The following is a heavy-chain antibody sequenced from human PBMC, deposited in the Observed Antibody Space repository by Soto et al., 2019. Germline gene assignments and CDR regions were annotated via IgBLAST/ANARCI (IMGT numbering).Heavy chain of an antibody. Sequence: QVQLVESGGGVVQPGRSLRLSCAASGFTFSSYGMHWVRQAPGKGLEWVAVISYDGSNKYYVDSVKGRFTISRDNSKNTLYLQMNSLRAEDTAVYYCAKVDAAGTPRGAFDIWGQGTMVTVSS. CDR3: AKVDAAGTPRGAFDI. CDR2: ISYDGSNK. D-gene: IGHD6-19*01. J-gene: IGHJ3*02. V-gene: IGHV3-30*18. CDR1: GFTFSSYG.